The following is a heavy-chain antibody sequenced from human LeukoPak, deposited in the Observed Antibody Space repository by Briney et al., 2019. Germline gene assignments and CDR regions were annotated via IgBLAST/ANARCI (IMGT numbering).Heavy chain of an antibody. CDR3: ARHLYCGGDCYYFDY. CDR1: GFTFSSYS. D-gene: IGHD2-21*01. J-gene: IGHJ4*02. V-gene: IGHV3-21*01. CDR2: ISSSSSYI. Sequence: PGGSLRLSCAASGFTFSSYSMNWVRQAPGKGLEWVSSISSSSSYIYYADSVKGRFTISRDNAKNSLYLQMNSLRAEDTAVYYCARHLYCGGDCYYFDYWGQGTLVTVSS.